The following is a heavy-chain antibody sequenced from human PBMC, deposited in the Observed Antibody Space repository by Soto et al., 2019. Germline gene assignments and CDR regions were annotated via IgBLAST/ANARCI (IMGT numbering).Heavy chain of an antibody. J-gene: IGHJ4*02. CDR2: IYYSGST. CDR3: ARDINRSYYFGY. CDR1: GGSISSYY. Sequence: SETLSLTCTVSGGSISSYYWSWIRQPPGKRLEWIGYIYYSGSTNYNPSLKSRVTISVDTSKNQFSLKLSSVTAADTAVYYCARDINRSYYFGYWGQGTLVTVSS. D-gene: IGHD1-20*01. V-gene: IGHV4-59*01.